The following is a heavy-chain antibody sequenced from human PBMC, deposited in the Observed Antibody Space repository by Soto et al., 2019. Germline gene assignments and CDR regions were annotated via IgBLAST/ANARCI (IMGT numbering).Heavy chain of an antibody. Sequence: SETLSLTCTVSGGSINNYYWSWIRQPPGKRLEYIGYIYYTGSTNYNPSLESRVTMSVDTSKNQFSLRLRSMTAADTAVYYCARHYYHSSGYYYFDYWSPGTQVTVSS. D-gene: IGHD3-22*01. V-gene: IGHV4-59*08. CDR3: ARHYYHSSGYYYFDY. CDR2: IYYTGST. J-gene: IGHJ4*02. CDR1: GGSINNYY.